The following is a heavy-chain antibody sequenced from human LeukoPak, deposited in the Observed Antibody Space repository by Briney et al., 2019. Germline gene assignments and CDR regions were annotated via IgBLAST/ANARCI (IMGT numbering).Heavy chain of an antibody. Sequence: QIEGSLRLSCAASGFTVSSNYMSWVRQAPGKGLEWVSVIYSGGSTNYGDSVKGRFTISRDNSKNTLYLQMNSLRAEDTAVYYCARVLPAAGSLGYWGQGTLVTVSS. CDR1: GFTVSSNY. CDR3: ARVLPAAGSLGY. CDR2: IYSGGST. V-gene: IGHV3-66*01. J-gene: IGHJ4*02. D-gene: IGHD6-13*01.